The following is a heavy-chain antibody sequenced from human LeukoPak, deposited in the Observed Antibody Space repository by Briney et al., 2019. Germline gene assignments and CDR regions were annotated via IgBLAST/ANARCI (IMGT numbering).Heavy chain of an antibody. J-gene: IGHJ4*02. CDR3: AKDLRSTLWLPY. CDR1: GFTFSSYG. Sequence: GGSLRLSCAAYGFTFSSYGMSWVRQAPGKGLEWVSAISGGGGSTYYADSVKGRFTISRDNSKNTLYLQMNSLRVEDTAVYYCAKDLRSTLWLPYWGQGTLVTVSS. CDR2: ISGGGGST. D-gene: IGHD3-10*01. V-gene: IGHV3-23*01.